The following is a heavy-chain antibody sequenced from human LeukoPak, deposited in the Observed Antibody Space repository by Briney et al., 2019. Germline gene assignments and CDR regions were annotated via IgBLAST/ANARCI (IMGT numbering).Heavy chain of an antibody. Sequence: ASVKVSCKASGYTFTGYYMHWVRQAPGQGLEWMGWINPNSGGTNYAQKFRGRVTMTRDTSISTAYMELSRLRSDDTAVYYCAAGTPAGWVFDYWGQGTLVTVSS. J-gene: IGHJ4*02. D-gene: IGHD2-2*01. CDR3: AAGTPAGWVFDY. CDR1: GYTFTGYY. CDR2: INPNSGGT. V-gene: IGHV1-2*02.